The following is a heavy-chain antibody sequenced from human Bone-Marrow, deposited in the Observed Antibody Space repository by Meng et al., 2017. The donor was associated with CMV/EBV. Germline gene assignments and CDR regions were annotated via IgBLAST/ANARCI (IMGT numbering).Heavy chain of an antibody. Sequence: SETLSLTCTVSGGSISSGDYYWSWIRQPPGKGLEWIGYIYYSGSTYYNPSLKSRVTISVDTFKNQFSLKLSSVTAADTAVYYCARMDFWSGYYGAYWGRGPLVTGSS. CDR3: ARMDFWSGYYGAY. CDR2: IYYSGST. D-gene: IGHD3-3*01. V-gene: IGHV4-30-4*08. CDR1: GGSISSGDYY. J-gene: IGHJ4*02.